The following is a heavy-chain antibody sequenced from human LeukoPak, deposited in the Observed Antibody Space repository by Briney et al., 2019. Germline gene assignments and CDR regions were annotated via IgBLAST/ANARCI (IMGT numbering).Heavy chain of an antibody. CDR2: FDPEDGET. D-gene: IGHD1-26*01. J-gene: IGHJ3*02. CDR1: GYTLTELS. CDR3: AAYSGQDAFDI. V-gene: IGHV1-24*01. Sequence: ASVKVSCKVSGYTLTELSMHWVRQAPGKGLEWMGGFDPEDGETIYAQKFQGRVTMTEGTSTDTAYMELSSLRSEDTAVYYCAAYSGQDAFDIWGQGTMVTVSS.